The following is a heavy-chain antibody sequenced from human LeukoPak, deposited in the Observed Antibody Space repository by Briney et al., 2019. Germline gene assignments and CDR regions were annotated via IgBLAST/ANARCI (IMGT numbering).Heavy chain of an antibody. D-gene: IGHD5-24*01. Sequence: GGSLRLSCAASGFIFRDYYMSWIRQAPGKGLEWVSYISSSGSAVYYADSVKGRFTISRDNTKNSLYLQVNSLRAEGTAVYYCARGREGHYFDYWGQGTLVTVSS. CDR3: ARGREGHYFDY. J-gene: IGHJ4*02. CDR2: ISSSGSAV. CDR1: GFIFRDYY. V-gene: IGHV3-11*04.